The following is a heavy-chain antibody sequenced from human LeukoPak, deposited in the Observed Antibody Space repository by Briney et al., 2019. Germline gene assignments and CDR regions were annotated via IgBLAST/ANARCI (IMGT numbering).Heavy chain of an antibody. CDR2: IIPIFGTA. J-gene: IGHJ4*02. Sequence: ASVTVSCTASGGTFSSYAISWVRQAPGQGLEWMGGIIPIFGTANYAQKFQGRVTITADESTSTAYMELSSLRSEDTAVYYCARDLHREARDYWGQGTLVTVSS. D-gene: IGHD4-11*01. V-gene: IGHV1-69*13. CDR3: ARDLHREARDY. CDR1: GGTFSSYA.